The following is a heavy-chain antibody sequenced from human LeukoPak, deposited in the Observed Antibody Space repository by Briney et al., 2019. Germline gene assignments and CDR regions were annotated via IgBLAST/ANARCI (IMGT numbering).Heavy chain of an antibody. D-gene: IGHD3-16*02. J-gene: IGHJ5*01. CDR3: VRVGVRARFDS. CDR1: GFSFSHYA. V-gene: IGHV3-21*01. CDR2: ISSSSTYI. Sequence: GGSLRLSCAASGFSFSHYAMNWVRQAPGKGLEWVSAISSSSTYIQYADSGKGRFTISRDDAKNSLYLQLDSLRVEDTAVYYCVRVGVRARFDSWGQGTLVTVSS.